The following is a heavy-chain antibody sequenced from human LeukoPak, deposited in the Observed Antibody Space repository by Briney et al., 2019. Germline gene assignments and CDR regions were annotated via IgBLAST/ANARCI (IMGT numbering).Heavy chain of an antibody. V-gene: IGHV3-15*07. CDR2: VKRKTEGGAT. J-gene: IGHJ4*02. Sequence: GGSLRLSCAASGFTFSDAWMNWVRQAPGKGLEWVGRVKRKTEGGATDYAGPVKGRFTIPRDDSKNTLFLHENSLKTEDTAVHYCTTGNFGPYWGQGTLVTVSS. D-gene: IGHD3-10*01. CDR3: TTGNFGPY. CDR1: GFTFSDAW.